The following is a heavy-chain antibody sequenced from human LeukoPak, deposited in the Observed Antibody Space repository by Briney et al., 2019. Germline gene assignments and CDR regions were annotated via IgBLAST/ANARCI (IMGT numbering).Heavy chain of an antibody. J-gene: IGHJ4*02. V-gene: IGHV3-53*01. CDR2: IYSGGST. Sequence: GGSLRLSCAASGFTVSSNYMSWVRQAPGKGLEWVSVIYSGGSTYYADSVKGRFTISRDNSKNTLYLQMNRLRAEDTAVYYCARDGAYYYDSSGQKPFDYWGQGTLVTVSS. D-gene: IGHD3-22*01. CDR3: ARDGAYYYDSSGQKPFDY. CDR1: GFTVSSNY.